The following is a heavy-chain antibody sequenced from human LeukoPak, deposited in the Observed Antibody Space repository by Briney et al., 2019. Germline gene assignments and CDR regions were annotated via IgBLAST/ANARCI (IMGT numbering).Heavy chain of an antibody. CDR1: GYTFTSYV. J-gene: IGHJ4*02. CDR2: ISAYNGNT. V-gene: IGHV1-18*01. CDR3: ARDTAMVTDY. Sequence: ATVKVSCKASGYTFTSYVISWVRQAPGQRLEWMGCISAYNGNTNYAQKLQGRVTMTTDTSTSTAYMELRSLTSDYTAVYYSARDTAMVTDYWGQGTLVTVSS. D-gene: IGHD5-18*01.